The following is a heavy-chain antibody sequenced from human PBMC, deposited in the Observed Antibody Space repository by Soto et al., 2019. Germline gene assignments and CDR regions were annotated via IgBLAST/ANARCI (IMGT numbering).Heavy chain of an antibody. CDR2: TYYRSKWYN. J-gene: IGHJ6*02. D-gene: IGHD1-1*01. Sequence: SETLSLTCSVSGASIRSYYWHWIRQSPSRGLEWLGRTYYRSKWYNDYAVSVKSRITINPDTSKNQFSLQLNSVTPEDTAVYYCAREAWNTNYYYYGMDVWGQGTTVTVSS. CDR3: AREAWNTNYYYYGMDV. CDR1: GASIRSYY. V-gene: IGHV6-1*01.